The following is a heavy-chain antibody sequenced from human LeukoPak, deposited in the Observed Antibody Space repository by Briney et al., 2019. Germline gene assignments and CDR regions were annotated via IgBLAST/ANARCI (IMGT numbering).Heavy chain of an antibody. CDR3: ASSSREYSCGYHFDY. CDR1: GGSISSGGYY. Sequence: SETLSLTCTVSGGSISSGGYYWSWIRQHPGKGLEWIGYIYYSGSTYYNPSLKSRVTISVDTSKNQFSLKLSSVTAADTAVNYCASSSREYSCGYHFDYWGQGTLVTVSS. V-gene: IGHV4-31*03. CDR2: IYYSGST. D-gene: IGHD5-18*01. J-gene: IGHJ4*02.